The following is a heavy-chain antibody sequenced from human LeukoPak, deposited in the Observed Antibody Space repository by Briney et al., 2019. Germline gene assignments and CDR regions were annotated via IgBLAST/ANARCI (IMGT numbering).Heavy chain of an antibody. J-gene: IGHJ6*03. CDR1: GGTFSSYA. CDR3: ARGSQEELRFLEWLPNFRAEYYYMDV. CDR2: IIPIFGTA. D-gene: IGHD3-3*01. V-gene: IGHV1-69*01. Sequence: SVKVSCKASGGTFSSYAISWVRQAPGQGLEWMGGIIPIFGTANYAQKFQGRVTITADESTSTAYVELSSLRSEDTAVYYCARGSQEELRFLEWLPNFRAEYYYMDVWGKGTTVTVSS.